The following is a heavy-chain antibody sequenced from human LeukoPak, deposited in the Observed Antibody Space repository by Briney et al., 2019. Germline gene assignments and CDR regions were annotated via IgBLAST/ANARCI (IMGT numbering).Heavy chain of an antibody. D-gene: IGHD6-19*01. CDR3: VRDLAHSTGWAFYFDY. Sequence: GGSLRLSCAASGFTVSTNYMSWVRQAPGKGLEWVSVIYSAGNTYYTDSVKGRFTISRDNSKNTVYLQMNSLRAEDTAVYYCVRDLAHSTGWAFYFDYWGQGTLVTVSS. CDR2: IYSAGNT. J-gene: IGHJ4*02. CDR1: GFTVSTNY. V-gene: IGHV3-53*01.